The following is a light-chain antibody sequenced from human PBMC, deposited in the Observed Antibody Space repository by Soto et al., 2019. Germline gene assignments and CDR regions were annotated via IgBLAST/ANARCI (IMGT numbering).Light chain of an antibody. CDR2: GDN. J-gene: IGLJ1*01. CDR1: TSNIGAPYD. V-gene: IGLV1-40*01. Sequence: QSVLTQPPSVSVAPGQRVSGSCTGSTSNIGAPYDVHWYQHLPGTAPKLLIYGDNNRPSGVLDRFSGSKSGTSASLAITRLQAEDEADYYCQSYDISLHNYVFGTGTKVTVL. CDR3: QSYDISLHNYV.